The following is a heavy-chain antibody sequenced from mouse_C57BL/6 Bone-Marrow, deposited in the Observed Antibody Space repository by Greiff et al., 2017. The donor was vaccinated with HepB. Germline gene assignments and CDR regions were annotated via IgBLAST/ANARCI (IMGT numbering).Heavy chain of an antibody. J-gene: IGHJ1*03. CDR3: ASRYYDCHWYYGV. Sequence: QVQLQQPGAELVRPGSSVKLSCTASGYTFTSYWMDWVQQRPGQGLEWIGNIYHSDSETHYNHKFKDKSTLTVDKSTSTAYMQLSSLTSEDSAVYYRASRYYDCHWYYGVWGTGTTVTVSS. D-gene: IGHD2-4*01. CDR1: GYTFTSYW. V-gene: IGHV1-61*01. CDR2: IYHSDSET.